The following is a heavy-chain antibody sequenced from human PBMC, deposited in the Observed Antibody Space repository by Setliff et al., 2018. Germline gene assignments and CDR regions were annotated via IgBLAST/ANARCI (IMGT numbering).Heavy chain of an antibody. J-gene: IGHJ4*02. Sequence: KTSETLSLTCTVSGGSISSYYWSWIRQPAGKGLEWIGHIYISGSANYNPSLKSRVTMSIDTSKNQFSLKLNSVTAADMAVYYCMRVVAAIIDYWGQGTLVTVSS. CDR3: MRVVAAIIDY. D-gene: IGHD2-15*01. CDR2: IYISGSA. CDR1: GGSISSYY. V-gene: IGHV4-4*07.